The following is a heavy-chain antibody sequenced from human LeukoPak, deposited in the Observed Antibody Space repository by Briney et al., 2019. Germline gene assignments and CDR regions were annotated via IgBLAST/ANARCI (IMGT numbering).Heavy chain of an antibody. V-gene: IGHV1-69*13. CDR1: GGTFSSYA. D-gene: IGHD6-6*01. J-gene: IGHJ6*02. CDR2: IIPIFGTA. Sequence: SVKVSCKASGGTFSSYAVSWVRQAPGQGLEWMGGIIPIFGTANYAQKFQGRVTITADESTSTAYMELSSLRSEDTAVYYCARERDYSSSFYYYSGMDVWGRGTTVTVSS. CDR3: ARERDYSSSFYYYSGMDV.